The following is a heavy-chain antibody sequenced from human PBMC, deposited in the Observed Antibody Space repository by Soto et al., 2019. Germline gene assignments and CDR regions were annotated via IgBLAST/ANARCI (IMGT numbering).Heavy chain of an antibody. D-gene: IGHD3-10*01. CDR3: ATLLYASGTYRFDP. J-gene: IGHJ5*02. Sequence: SETLSLTCSVYGGSISSYYWSWIRQPPGKGLEWFGYMYYSGTTNYNPSLKSRVTISVDTSKNQFSLKLTSVTAADTAVYYCATLLYASGTYRFDPWGQGTLVTVS. CDR2: MYYSGTT. CDR1: GGSISSYY. V-gene: IGHV4-59*08.